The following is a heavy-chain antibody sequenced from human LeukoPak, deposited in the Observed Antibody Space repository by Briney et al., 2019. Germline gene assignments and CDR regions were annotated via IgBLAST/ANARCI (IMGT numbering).Heavy chain of an antibody. V-gene: IGHV3-66*01. CDR2: IYSGGRT. Sequence: GGSLRLSCAASGFTVRSNYMSWVRQAPGKGLEWVSLIYSGGRTDYADSVKGRFTISRDNSKNTLYLQMNSLRAEDTAVYYCVAARADFDYWGQGTLVTVSS. D-gene: IGHD2-15*01. CDR1: GFTVRSNY. J-gene: IGHJ4*02. CDR3: VAARADFDY.